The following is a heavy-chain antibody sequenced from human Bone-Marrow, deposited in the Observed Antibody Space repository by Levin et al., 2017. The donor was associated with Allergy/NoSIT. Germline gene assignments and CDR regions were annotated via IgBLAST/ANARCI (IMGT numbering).Heavy chain of an antibody. CDR2: LWFDGSNR. CDR3: ATATDPLFSGQDWFDS. D-gene: IGHD6-19*01. J-gene: IGHJ5*01. CDR1: GFTFSTHA. Sequence: GGSLRLSCAASGFTFSTHAMHWVRLAPGKGLEWLALLWFDGSNRYYSHSVKGRFTISRDNSKNTLYLEMRDLRVEDTAIYYCATATDPLFSGQDWFDSWGQGTQVTVSS. V-gene: IGHV3-30*02.